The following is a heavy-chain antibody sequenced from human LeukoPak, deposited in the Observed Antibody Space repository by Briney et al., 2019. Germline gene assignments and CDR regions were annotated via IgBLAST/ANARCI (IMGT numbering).Heavy chain of an antibody. CDR2: ISAYNGNT. CDR1: GYTFTSYG. Sequence: GASVKVSCKASGYTFTSYGISWVRQAPGQGLEWMGWISAYNGNTNYAQKLQGRVTMTTDTSTSTAYMELRSLRSDDTAVYYCARAFPRYDWDGSSSPPAIWGQGTMVTVSS. V-gene: IGHV1-18*01. J-gene: IGHJ3*02. D-gene: IGHD6-6*01. CDR3: ARAFPRYDWDGSSSPPAI.